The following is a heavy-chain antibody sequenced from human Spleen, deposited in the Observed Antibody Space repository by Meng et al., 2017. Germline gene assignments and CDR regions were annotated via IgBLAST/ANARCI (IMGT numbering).Heavy chain of an antibody. CDR1: GGSFSDYS. CDR2: INHSGAT. D-gene: IGHD3-3*01. J-gene: IGHJ4*02. V-gene: IGHV4-34*01. CDR3: ARRRLYDFWSGSTPFDY. Sequence: RLREWGEGLFKPSGTLSLTCWVYGGSFSDYSWSWIRQPPGKGLEWIGEINHSGATNYNPSLKSRVTISVDTSKNQFSLKLNSVTAADTAIYYCARRRLYDFWSGSTPFDYWGQGTLVTVSS.